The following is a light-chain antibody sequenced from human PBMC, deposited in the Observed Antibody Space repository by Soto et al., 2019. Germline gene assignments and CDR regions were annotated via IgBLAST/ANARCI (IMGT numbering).Light chain of an antibody. CDR2: DTS. CDR1: TGAVTSGHY. Sequence: QAVVTQEPSLTVSPGGTVTLTCGSSTGAVTSGHYPYWFQQKPGQAPRTLIYDTSNKHSWTPARFSGSLLGGKAVLTLSGAQPEDEAEYYCLLSYSGGEGVFGGGTKLTVL. CDR3: LLSYSGGEGV. J-gene: IGLJ2*01. V-gene: IGLV7-46*01.